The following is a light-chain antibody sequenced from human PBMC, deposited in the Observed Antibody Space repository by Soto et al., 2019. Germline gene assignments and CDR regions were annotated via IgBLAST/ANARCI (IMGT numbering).Light chain of an antibody. Sequence: EIVLTQSPGTLSLSPGERATLSCRASQSVSSSYLAWYQQKPGQAPRLLIYGASSMATGIPDRFSGSGSGTDFTLTISRLEPEDFAVYYCQQYGSSSLTFGPGTKVDIK. CDR3: QQYGSSSLT. CDR2: GAS. V-gene: IGKV3-20*01. J-gene: IGKJ3*01. CDR1: QSVSSSY.